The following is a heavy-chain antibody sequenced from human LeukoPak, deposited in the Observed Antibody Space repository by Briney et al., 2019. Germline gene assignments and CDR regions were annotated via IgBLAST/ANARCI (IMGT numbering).Heavy chain of an antibody. V-gene: IGHV3-48*03. CDR1: GFTFSSYE. D-gene: IGHD6-13*01. CDR3: ARGSRGSRAAAGTAGDY. CDR2: ISSSGSTI. Sequence: GGSLRLSCAASGFTFSSYEMNWVRQAPGKGLEWVSYISSSGSTIYFADSVKGRFTISRDNAKNSLYLQMNSLRAEDTAVYYCARGSRGSRAAAGTAGDYWGQGTLVTVSS. J-gene: IGHJ4*02.